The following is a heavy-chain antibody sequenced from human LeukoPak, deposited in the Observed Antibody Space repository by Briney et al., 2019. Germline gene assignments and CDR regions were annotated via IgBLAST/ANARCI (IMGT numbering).Heavy chain of an antibody. V-gene: IGHV3-23*01. J-gene: IGHJ4*02. D-gene: IGHD3-22*01. CDR1: GFTFSNYP. Sequence: GGSLRLSCAASGFTFSNYPMAWIRQAPGKGPEWVSAVSGSGDTTIYTDSVKGRFTISRDNSKNTWSLQMNSLQAEDTALYYCAKELWEGSGYLVYWGQGILVTVSS. CDR3: AKELWEGSGYLVY. CDR2: VSGSGDTT.